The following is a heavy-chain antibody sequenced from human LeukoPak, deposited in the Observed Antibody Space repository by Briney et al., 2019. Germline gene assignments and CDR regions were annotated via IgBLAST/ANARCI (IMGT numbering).Heavy chain of an antibody. V-gene: IGHV4-4*02. CDR1: GGSISSSNW. CDR2: IYHSGST. Sequence: PSETLSLTCAVSGGSISSSNWWSWVRQPPGKGLEWIGEIYHSGSTNYNPSLKSRVTISVDKSKNQFSLKLSSVTAADTAVYYCTRGLYETPESDAFDIWGQGTMVTVSS. J-gene: IGHJ3*02. CDR3: TRGLYETPESDAFDI. D-gene: IGHD1-14*01.